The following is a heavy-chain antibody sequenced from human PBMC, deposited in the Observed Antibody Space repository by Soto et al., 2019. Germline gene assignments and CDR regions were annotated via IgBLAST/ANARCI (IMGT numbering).Heavy chain of an antibody. CDR2: INPSGGST. J-gene: IGHJ4*02. CDR1: GYTFTSYY. CDR3: ASRLVTIFGVVSPLDY. V-gene: IGHV1-46*01. Sequence: ASVKVSCKASGYTFTSYYMHWVRQAPGQGLEWMGIINPSGGSTSYAQKFQGRVTMTRDTSTSTVYMELSSLRSEDTAVYYCASRLVTIFGVVSPLDYWGQGTLVTVSS. D-gene: IGHD3-3*01.